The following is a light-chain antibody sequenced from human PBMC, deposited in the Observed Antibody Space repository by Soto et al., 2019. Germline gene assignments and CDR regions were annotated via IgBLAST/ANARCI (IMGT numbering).Light chain of an antibody. Sequence: DIQMTQSPSSLSASVGDSVTITCRASQTINSYLNSYQQKPGRAPKLLIYAASSLQGGVPSRFIGSGSATDFTLTISSLQPEDFATYYCHQSYSMPNTFGQGTKLEIK. CDR2: AAS. CDR1: QTINSY. CDR3: HQSYSMPNT. J-gene: IGKJ2*01. V-gene: IGKV1-39*01.